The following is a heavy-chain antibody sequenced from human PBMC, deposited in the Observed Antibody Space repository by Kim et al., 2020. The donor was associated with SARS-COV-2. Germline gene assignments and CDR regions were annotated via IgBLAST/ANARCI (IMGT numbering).Heavy chain of an antibody. CDR2: K. Sequence: KYYATSGKGRFTISRDNSKNTLYLQMNSLRAEDTAVYYCARSASYYYGMDVWGQGTTVTVSS. V-gene: IGHV3-33*01. CDR3: ARSASYYYGMDV. J-gene: IGHJ6*02.